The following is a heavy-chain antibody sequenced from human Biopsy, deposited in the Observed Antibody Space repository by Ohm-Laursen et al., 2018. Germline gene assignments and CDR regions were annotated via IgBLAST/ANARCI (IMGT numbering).Heavy chain of an antibody. CDR2: ISPNSGGT. CDR3: ARDIMNRIAGLVARSDVFDV. J-gene: IGHJ3*01. CDR1: GYAVNDYF. D-gene: IGHD3-16*01. V-gene: IGHV1-2*02. Sequence: ASVKVSCKGSGYAVNDYFLHWLRQAPGQGPEWMGWISPNSGGTNYAQKFQGRVTMTTDTSTSTVYLELRRLISDDTAVYYCARDIMNRIAGLVARSDVFDVWGQGTLVTVSS.